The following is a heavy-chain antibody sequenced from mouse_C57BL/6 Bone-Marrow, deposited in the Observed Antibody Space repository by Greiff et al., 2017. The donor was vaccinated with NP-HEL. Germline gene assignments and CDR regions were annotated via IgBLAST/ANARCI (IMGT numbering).Heavy chain of an antibody. V-gene: IGHV1-81*01. Sequence: QVQLQQSGAELARPGASVKLSCKASGYTFTSYGISWVKQRTGQGLEWIGEIYPRSGNTYYNEKFKGKATLTADKSSSTAYMELRSLTSDDSAVYFCAITLCYNYAMDYWGQGTSVTVSS. J-gene: IGHJ4*01. CDR1: GYTFTSYG. D-gene: IGHD6-5*01. CDR2: IYPRSGNT. CDR3: AITLCYNYAMDY.